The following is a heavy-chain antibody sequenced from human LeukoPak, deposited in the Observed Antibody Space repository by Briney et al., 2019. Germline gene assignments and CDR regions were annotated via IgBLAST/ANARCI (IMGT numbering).Heavy chain of an antibody. CDR3: ATSDYSNYYYYGMDV. V-gene: IGHV4-39*01. Sequence: SETLSLTCTVSGGSISSSSYYWGWIRQPPGKGLEWIGSIYYSGSTYYNPSLKSRVTISVDTSKNQFSLKLSSVTAADTAVYYCATSDYSNYYYYGMDVWGQGTTVTVSS. J-gene: IGHJ6*02. CDR1: GGSISSSSYY. CDR2: IYYSGST. D-gene: IGHD4-11*01.